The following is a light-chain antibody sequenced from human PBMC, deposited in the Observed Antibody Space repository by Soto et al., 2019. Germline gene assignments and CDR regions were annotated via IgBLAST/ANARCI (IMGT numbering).Light chain of an antibody. Sequence: EIVMTQSPATLSVSPGESATLSCRASQSISSELAWYQQKPGQPPRLLIYGASTRATGVPARFTCSGSGSDFNLTISGLQSEDFAVYYCQQGHNWPLTFGQGTRLEI. CDR2: GAS. V-gene: IGKV3-15*01. J-gene: IGKJ2*01. CDR1: QSISSE. CDR3: QQGHNWPLT.